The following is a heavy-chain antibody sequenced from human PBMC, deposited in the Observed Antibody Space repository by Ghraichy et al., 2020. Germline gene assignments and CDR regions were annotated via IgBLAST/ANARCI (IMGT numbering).Heavy chain of an antibody. CDR3: ARDLLKS. CDR2: ISDSSNYI. Sequence: GESLNISCAASGFTFSSYNMNWVRQALGKGLEWVSSISDSSNYIFYADSVKGRLTTSRDNAKNSLYLQMNSLRAEDTAVYYCARDLLKSWGPGTLVTVSS. J-gene: IGHJ5*02. CDR1: GFTFSSYN. V-gene: IGHV3-21*01.